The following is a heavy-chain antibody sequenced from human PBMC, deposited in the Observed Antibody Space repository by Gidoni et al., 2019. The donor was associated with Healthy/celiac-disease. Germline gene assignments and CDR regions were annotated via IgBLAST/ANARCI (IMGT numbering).Heavy chain of an antibody. J-gene: IGHJ4*02. Sequence: QVQLVQSGAEVKKPGSSVKVSCKASGGTFSSYAISWVRQAPGQGLEWMGGSIPIFGTANYAQKFQGRVTITADESTSTAYMELSSLRSEDTAVYYCARDHYYDSSGYYYGPAWGYFDYWGQGTLVTVSS. D-gene: IGHD3-22*01. CDR1: GGTFSSYA. CDR2: SIPIFGTA. CDR3: ARDHYYDSSGYYYGPAWGYFDY. V-gene: IGHV1-69*01.